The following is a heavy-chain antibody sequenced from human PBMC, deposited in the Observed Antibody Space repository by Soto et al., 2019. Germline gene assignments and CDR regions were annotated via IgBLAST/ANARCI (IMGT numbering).Heavy chain of an antibody. CDR1: GGSFSGYY. CDR2: INHSGST. Sequence: QVQLQQWGAGLLKPSETLSLTCAVYGGSFSGYYWSWIRQPPGKGLEWIGEINHSGSTNYNPSLKGRVTISVDTSKNQFSLKLSSVTAADTAVYYCARGPSFSYYDRLGAFDIWGQGTMVTVSS. CDR3: ARGPSFSYYDRLGAFDI. D-gene: IGHD3-22*01. V-gene: IGHV4-34*01. J-gene: IGHJ3*02.